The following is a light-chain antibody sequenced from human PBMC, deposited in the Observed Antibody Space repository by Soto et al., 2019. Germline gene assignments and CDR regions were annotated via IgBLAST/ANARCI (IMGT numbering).Light chain of an antibody. V-gene: IGKV3-20*01. J-gene: IGKJ1*01. CDR2: GAS. Sequence: IVLTQSPGTLSLSPGERATLSCRASQSVSSGHLAWYQQKPGQAPRLLIFGASSRATGIPDRFSGSGSGTDFAVTINRLEPEDSAVYYCQQYGSSPWTFGQGTKVEI. CDR3: QQYGSSPWT. CDR1: QSVSSGH.